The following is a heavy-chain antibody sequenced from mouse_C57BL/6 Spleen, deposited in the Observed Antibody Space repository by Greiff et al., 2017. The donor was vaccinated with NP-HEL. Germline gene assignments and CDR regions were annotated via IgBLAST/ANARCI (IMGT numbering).Heavy chain of an antibody. J-gene: IGHJ2*01. CDR1: GYTFTSYW. CDR3: ARHGSSYPYYFDY. D-gene: IGHD1-1*01. V-gene: IGHV1-72*01. Sequence: VQLQQSGAELVKPGASVKLSCKASGYTFTSYWMHWVKQRPGRGLEWIGRIDPNSGGIKYNEKFKSKATLTVDKPSSTAYMQLNSLTSEDSAVYYCARHGSSYPYYFDYWGQGTTLTVSS. CDR2: IDPNSGGI.